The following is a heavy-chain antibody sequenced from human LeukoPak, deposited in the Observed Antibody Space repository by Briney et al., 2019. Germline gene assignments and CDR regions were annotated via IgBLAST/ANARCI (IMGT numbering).Heavy chain of an antibody. Sequence: GGSLRLSCAASGFTFSSYAMSWVRQAPGKGLEWVSAISGSGGSTYYADSVKGRFTISRDNSKNTLYLQMSSLRAEDTAVYYCVKDDSYYYDSSGRDNWGQGTLVTVSS. D-gene: IGHD3-22*01. CDR3: VKDDSYYYDSSGRDN. CDR2: ISGSGGST. CDR1: GFTFSSYA. V-gene: IGHV3-23*01. J-gene: IGHJ4*02.